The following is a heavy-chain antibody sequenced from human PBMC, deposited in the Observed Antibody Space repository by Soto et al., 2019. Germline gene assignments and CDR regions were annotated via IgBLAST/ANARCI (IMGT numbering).Heavy chain of an antibody. CDR2: IYPGDSDT. CDR3: ARRGIAAAGIDYFDY. D-gene: IGHD6-13*01. CDR1: GYSFTSYW. Sequence: GESLKISCQGSGYSFTSYWIGWVRQMPGKGLEWMGIIYPGDSDTRYSPSFQGQVTISADKSISTAYLQWSSLKASDTAMYYCARRGIAAAGIDYFDYWGQGTLVTVSS. V-gene: IGHV5-51*01. J-gene: IGHJ4*02.